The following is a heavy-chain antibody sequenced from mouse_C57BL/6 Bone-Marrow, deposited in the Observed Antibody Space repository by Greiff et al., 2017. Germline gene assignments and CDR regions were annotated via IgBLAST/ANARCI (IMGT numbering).Heavy chain of an antibody. CDR1: GYTFTDYY. Sequence: QVQLKQSGPELVKPGASVKISCKASGYTFTDYYIHWVKQRPGQGLEWIGWIFPGSGSTYYNEKFKGKATLTVDKSSSTAYMLLSSLTSEDSAVYFCTDYDGYYDAMDYWGQGTSVTVSS. D-gene: IGHD2-3*01. V-gene: IGHV1-75*01. J-gene: IGHJ4*01. CDR3: TDYDGYYDAMDY. CDR2: IFPGSGST.